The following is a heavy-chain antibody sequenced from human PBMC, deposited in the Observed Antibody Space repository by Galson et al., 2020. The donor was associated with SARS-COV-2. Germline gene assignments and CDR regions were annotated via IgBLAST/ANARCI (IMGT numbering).Heavy chain of an antibody. Sequence: SGPTLVKPTQTLTLTRTFSGFSLSTSGMCVSWIRQPPGKALEWLALLDWDDDKYYSTSLKTRLTISKDTSKNQVVLTMTNMDPVDTATYYCARTHYDILTGRNWFDPWGQGTLVTVSS. J-gene: IGHJ5*02. CDR2: LDWDDDK. V-gene: IGHV2-70*01. CDR3: ARTHYDILTGRNWFDP. D-gene: IGHD3-9*01. CDR1: GFSLSTSGMC.